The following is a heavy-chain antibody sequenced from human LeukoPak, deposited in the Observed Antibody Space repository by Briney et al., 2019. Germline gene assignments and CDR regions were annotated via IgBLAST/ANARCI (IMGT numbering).Heavy chain of an antibody. CDR2: IYTGGGR. V-gene: IGHV3-53*01. CDR3: ARDRNLWPFDY. D-gene: IGHD4-11*01. CDR1: GFTVSSYY. J-gene: IGHJ4*02. Sequence: GGSLRLSCAASGFTVSSYYMNWVRQAPWKELEWVSVIYTGGGRYYADSVRGRFTISRDTSKNMVFLQMNSLRVEDTAVYYCARDRNLWPFDYWGQGTLVTVSS.